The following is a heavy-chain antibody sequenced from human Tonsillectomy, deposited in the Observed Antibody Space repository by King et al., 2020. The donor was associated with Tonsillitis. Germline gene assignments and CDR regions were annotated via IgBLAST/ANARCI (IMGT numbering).Heavy chain of an antibody. D-gene: IGHD3-22*01. J-gene: IGHJ3*02. CDR1: GFTCSSFW. Sequence: DVQLVESGGGLVQPGGSLRLSCAASGFTCSSFWMTGVRQAPGKGLEWVANIKEDGSEKQYVDCVKGRLTSSRDNAKNSLYLQMNSRSAEDKAVYFCTRDPYDSGGYGAFDRWGQGTMVTVSS. V-gene: IGHV3-7*04. CDR2: IKEDGSEK. CDR3: TRDPYDSGGYGAFDR.